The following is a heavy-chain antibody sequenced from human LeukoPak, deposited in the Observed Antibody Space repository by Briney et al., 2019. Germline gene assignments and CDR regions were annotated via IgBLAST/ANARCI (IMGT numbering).Heavy chain of an antibody. CDR2: INSDGSST. D-gene: IGHD3/OR15-3a*01. J-gene: IGHJ6*02. CDR3: ARDQGGWTPWYGMDV. CDR1: GFTFSSYW. V-gene: IGHV3-74*01. Sequence: GGSLRLSCAASGFTFSSYWMHWVRQAPGKGLVWVSRINSDGSSTSYADSVKGRFTISRDNSKNTLYLQMNSLRAEDTAVYYCARDQGGWTPWYGMDVWGQGTTVTVSS.